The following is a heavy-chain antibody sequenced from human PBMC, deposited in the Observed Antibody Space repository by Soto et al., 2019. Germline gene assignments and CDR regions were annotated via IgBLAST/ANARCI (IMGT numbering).Heavy chain of an antibody. D-gene: IGHD3-16*01. CDR3: TGVVWFRGMDV. CDR1: GDSVSSSSAA. Sequence: PSQTLSLTCDISGDSVSSSSAAWNWIRQSPSRGLEWLGRTYYRSKWIHEYTVSMESRITINPDTTKNQFSLHIYSVTPEDTAVYYCTGVVWFRGMDVWGQGTPVTVSS. J-gene: IGHJ6*02. CDR2: TYYRSKWIH. V-gene: IGHV6-1*01.